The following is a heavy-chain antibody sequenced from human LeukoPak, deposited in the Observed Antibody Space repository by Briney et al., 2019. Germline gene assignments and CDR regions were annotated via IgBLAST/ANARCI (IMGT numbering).Heavy chain of an antibody. D-gene: IGHD3-22*01. J-gene: IGHJ3*02. Sequence: GGSLRLSCAASGFTFSAYEINWVRQAPGKGLEWISYISTSGSTIYYADSVKGRFTISRDNAKNSLYLQMNSLRAEDTAVYYCARDMGKYYDPWAFDIWGQGTLVTVSS. CDR2: ISTSGSTI. CDR1: GFTFSAYE. CDR3: ARDMGKYYDPWAFDI. V-gene: IGHV3-48*03.